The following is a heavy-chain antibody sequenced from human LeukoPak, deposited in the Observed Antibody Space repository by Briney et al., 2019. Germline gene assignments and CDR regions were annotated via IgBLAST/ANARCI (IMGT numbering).Heavy chain of an antibody. J-gene: IGHJ4*02. V-gene: IGHV3-33*01. CDR1: GISFSSHG. CDR2: IWYDGSNI. Sequence: GTSLRLSCAASGISFSSHGMHWVRQAPGKGLEWVAVIWYDGSNIYYADSVMGRFTISRDNSKNTLYLQRNSLRAEDTALYYCARARNDYDSNGFSLLDYWGQGTLVTVSS. CDR3: ARARNDYDSNGFSLLDY. D-gene: IGHD3-22*01.